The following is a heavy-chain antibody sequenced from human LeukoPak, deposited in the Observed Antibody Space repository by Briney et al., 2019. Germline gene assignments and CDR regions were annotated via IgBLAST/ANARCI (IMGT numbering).Heavy chain of an antibody. CDR2: ISSSSSYI. Sequence: GGSLRLSCAASGFTFSSYSMNWVRQAPGKGLEWVSSISSSSSYIYYADSVKGRFTISRDNAKNSLYLQMNSLRAEDTAVYYCARDLTPSYSSGYNRLDYWGQGTLVTVSS. D-gene: IGHD3-22*01. CDR3: ARDLTPSYSSGYNRLDY. J-gene: IGHJ4*02. CDR1: GFTFSSYS. V-gene: IGHV3-21*04.